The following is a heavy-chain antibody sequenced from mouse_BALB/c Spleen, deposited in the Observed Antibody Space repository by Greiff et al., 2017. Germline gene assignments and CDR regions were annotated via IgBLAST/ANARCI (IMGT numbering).Heavy chain of an antibody. V-gene: IGHV1-4*01. D-gene: IGHD4-1*01. CDR3: ARSRLGRYAMDY. CDR2: INPSSGYT. J-gene: IGHJ4*01. Sequence: VQLQQSGAELARPGASVKMSCKASGYTFTSYTMHWVKQRPGQGLEWIGYINPSSGYTNYNQKFKDKATLTADKSSSTAYMQLSSLTSEDSAVYYCARSRLGRYAMDYWGQGTSVTVSS. CDR1: GYTFTSYT.